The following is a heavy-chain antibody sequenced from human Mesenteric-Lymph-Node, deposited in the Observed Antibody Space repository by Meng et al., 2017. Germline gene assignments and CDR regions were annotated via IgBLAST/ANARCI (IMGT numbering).Heavy chain of an antibody. CDR2: VFWDDDE. J-gene: IGHJ4*02. CDR3: AHRRPWGSGSSLFDH. Sequence: QITVKESGPTLVRPTQTLTLTCTFSGFSLTTSGMGVGWIRQPPGKALQWLALVFWDDDERYNPSLGARLTITKDTSKNQVVLTMTNMDPVDTATYYCAHRRPWGSGSSLFDHWGQGTLVTSPQ. V-gene: IGHV2-5*02. CDR1: GFSLTTSGMG. D-gene: IGHD3-10*01.